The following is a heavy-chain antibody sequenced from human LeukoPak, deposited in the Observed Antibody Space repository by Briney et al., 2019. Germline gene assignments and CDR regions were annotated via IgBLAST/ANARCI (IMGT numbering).Heavy chain of an antibody. J-gene: IGHJ4*02. CDR3: AKDRPGIVGATLYFDY. CDR1: GFTFSSYA. CDR2: ISGSGGST. V-gene: IGHV3-23*01. Sequence: PGGSLRLSCAASGFTFSSYAMSWVRQAPGKGLEWVSAISGSGGSTYYADSVKGRFTISRDNSKNTLYLQMNSLRAEDTAVYYCAKDRPGIVGATLYFDYWGQGTLVTVSS. D-gene: IGHD1-26*01.